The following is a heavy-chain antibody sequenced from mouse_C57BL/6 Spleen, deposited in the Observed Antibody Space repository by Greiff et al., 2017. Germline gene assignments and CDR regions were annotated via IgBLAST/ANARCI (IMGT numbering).Heavy chain of an antibody. V-gene: IGHV3-1*01. D-gene: IGHD1-1*01. J-gene: IGHJ3*01. CDR2: ISYSGST. Sequence: EVKLVESGPGMVKPSQSLSLTCTVTGYSITSGYDWHWIRHFPGNKLEWMGYISYSGSTNYNPSLKSRISITHDTSKNHFFLKLNSVTTEDTATHYCARSYYYGSSYLFAYWGQGTLVTVSA. CDR3: ARSYYYGSSYLFAY. CDR1: GYSITSGYD.